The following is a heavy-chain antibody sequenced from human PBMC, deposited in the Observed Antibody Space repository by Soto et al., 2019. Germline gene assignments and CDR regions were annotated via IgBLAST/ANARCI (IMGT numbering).Heavy chain of an antibody. CDR1: GFTFSSYA. CDR3: ANHPYYGSGSYFDY. Sequence: GGSLRLSCAASGFTFSSYAMSWVRQAPGKGLEWVSAISGSGGSTYYADSVKGRFTISRDKSKNTLYLQMNSLRAEDTAVYYCANHPYYGSGSYFDYWGQGTLVTVSS. CDR2: ISGSGGST. V-gene: IGHV3-23*01. D-gene: IGHD3-10*01. J-gene: IGHJ4*02.